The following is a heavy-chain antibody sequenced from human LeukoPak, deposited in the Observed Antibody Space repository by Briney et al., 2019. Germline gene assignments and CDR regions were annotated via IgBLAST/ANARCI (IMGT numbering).Heavy chain of an antibody. CDR2: INHSGST. V-gene: IGHV4-34*01. D-gene: IGHD2/OR15-2a*01. J-gene: IGHJ2*01. Sequence: RPSETLSLTCAVYGGSFSGYYWIWIRQPPGKGLEWIGEINHSGSTNYNPSLKSRVTISVDTSKNQFSLKLSSVTAADTAVYYCARAFHNWYFDLWGRGTLVTVSS. CDR3: ARAFHNWYFDL. CDR1: GGSFSGYY.